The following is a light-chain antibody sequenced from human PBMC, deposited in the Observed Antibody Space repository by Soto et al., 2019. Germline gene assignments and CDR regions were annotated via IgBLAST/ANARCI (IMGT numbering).Light chain of an antibody. V-gene: IGKV1-33*01. Sequence: DIQMTQSPSSLSASVGDRVTITCQASQDISNYLNWYQQKPGKANKLLIYDASNLETGVPSRFSGSGSGTDFTFTISSLPPEDIATYYCQQYDNLPVTVGPGTKVDIK. J-gene: IGKJ3*01. CDR2: DAS. CDR3: QQYDNLPVT. CDR1: QDISNY.